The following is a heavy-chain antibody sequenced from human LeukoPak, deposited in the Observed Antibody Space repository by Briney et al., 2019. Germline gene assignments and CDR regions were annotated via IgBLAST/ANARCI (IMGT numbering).Heavy chain of an antibody. D-gene: IGHD3-16*02. CDR2: ISGSGGST. J-gene: IGHJ5*02. CDR3: AKTPSLWWFDP. Sequence: GGSLRLSCAASGFTFNTYAMSWVRQAPGKGLEWVPSISGSGGSTYYADSVKGRFTISRDNSNNTLYLQINSLRAEDTAVYYCAKTPSLWWFDPWGQGTLVTVSS. CDR1: GFTFNTYA. V-gene: IGHV3-23*01.